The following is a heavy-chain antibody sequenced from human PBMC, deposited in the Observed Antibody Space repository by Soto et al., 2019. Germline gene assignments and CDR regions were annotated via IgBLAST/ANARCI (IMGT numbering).Heavy chain of an antibody. Sequence: GGSLRLSCTTSGFTFGDYAMSWVRQAPGKGLEWVSFIRSKGYGGTTEYAASVKGRFTISRDDSKSIAYLQMNSLKTEDTAVYYCTSDEGIYGGYNTFAYRGQGIQVIVSS. CDR3: TSDEGIYGGYNTFAY. V-gene: IGHV3-49*04. D-gene: IGHD5-12*01. CDR1: GFTFGDYA. J-gene: IGHJ4*02. CDR2: IRSKGYGGTT.